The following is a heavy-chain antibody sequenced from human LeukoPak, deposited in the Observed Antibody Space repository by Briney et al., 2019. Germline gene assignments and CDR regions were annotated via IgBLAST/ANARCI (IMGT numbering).Heavy chain of an antibody. V-gene: IGHV1-46*01. CDR3: ARDRQVATNYYYYMDV. J-gene: IGHJ6*03. Sequence: GASVKVSCKASGYTFTSYGISWVRQAPGQGLEWMGIINPSGGSTSYAQKFQGRVTMTRDMSTSTVYMELSSLRSEDTAVYYCARDRQVATNYYYYMDVWGKGTTVTVSS. CDR2: INPSGGST. D-gene: IGHD5-12*01. CDR1: GYTFTSYG.